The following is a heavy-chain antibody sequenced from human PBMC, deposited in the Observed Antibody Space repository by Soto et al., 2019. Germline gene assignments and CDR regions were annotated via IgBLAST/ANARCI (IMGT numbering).Heavy chain of an antibody. D-gene: IGHD6-13*01. CDR2: MNPNSGNT. J-gene: IGHJ5*02. CDR1: GYTFTSYD. Sequence: ASVKVSCKASGYTFTSYDINWVRQATGQGLEWMGWMNPNSGNTGYAQKFQGRVTMTRNTSISTAYMELSSLRSEDTAVYYCARARLSSTRIAAADNWFDPWGQGTLVTVSS. CDR3: ARARLSSTRIAAADNWFDP. V-gene: IGHV1-8*01.